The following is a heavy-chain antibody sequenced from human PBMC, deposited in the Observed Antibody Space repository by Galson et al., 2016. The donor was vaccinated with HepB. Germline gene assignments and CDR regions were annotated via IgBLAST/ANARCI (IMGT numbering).Heavy chain of an antibody. Sequence: SLRLSCAASGFNFNNYTINWVRQAPGKGLEWISYISSGSSIIYYADSVRGRFTISRDSAKNTVYLQANSLRAEDTAVYYCGKRIPVAGSWGGGLDYWGQGTLVTVSS. D-gene: IGHD6-19*01. J-gene: IGHJ4*02. CDR1: GFNFNNYT. V-gene: IGHV3-48*01. CDR3: GKRIPVAGSWGGGLDY. CDR2: ISSGSSII.